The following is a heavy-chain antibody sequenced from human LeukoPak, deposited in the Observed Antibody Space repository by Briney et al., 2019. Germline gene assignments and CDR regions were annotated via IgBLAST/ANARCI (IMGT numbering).Heavy chain of an antibody. CDR3: ARTSTPTNSSGWYYFDY. J-gene: IGHJ4*02. CDR1: GGSFSGYY. CDR2: INHSGST. D-gene: IGHD6-19*01. Sequence: PSETLSLTCAVYGGSFSGYYWSWIRQPPGKGREWIGEINHSGSTNYNPSLKSRVTISVDTSKNQFSLKLSSVTAADTAVYYCARTSTPTNSSGWYYFDYWGQGTLVTVSS. V-gene: IGHV4-34*01.